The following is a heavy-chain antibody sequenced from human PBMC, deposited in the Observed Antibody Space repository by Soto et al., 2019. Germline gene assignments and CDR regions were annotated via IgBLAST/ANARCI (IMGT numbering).Heavy chain of an antibody. J-gene: IGHJ4*02. CDR3: AMAYYYDSSTPHPPDY. V-gene: IGHV1-18*01. Sequence: QVQLVQSGAEVKKPGASVKVSCKASGYTFTSYGISWVRQAPGQGLEWMGWISAYNGNTNYAQKLKGRVTMTTDTPTSTAYRELRSWRSDDTAVYYWAMAYYYDSSTPHPPDYGGQGTLVTVSS. CDR2: ISAYNGNT. D-gene: IGHD3-22*01. CDR1: GYTFTSYG.